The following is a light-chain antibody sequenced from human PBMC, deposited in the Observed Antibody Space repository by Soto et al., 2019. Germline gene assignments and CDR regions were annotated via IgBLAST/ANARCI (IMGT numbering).Light chain of an antibody. CDR3: LQDYDYPRT. Sequence: ATQMTQSPSSLSASVGDRVTIACRASQGIKTELGWYQQKAGEAPKLLIYAASTLQSVVPPRFGGSGSGTDFTLTISSLQPADFATYYCLQDYDYPRTFGQGTKVEMK. J-gene: IGKJ1*01. CDR1: QGIKTE. V-gene: IGKV1-6*01. CDR2: AAS.